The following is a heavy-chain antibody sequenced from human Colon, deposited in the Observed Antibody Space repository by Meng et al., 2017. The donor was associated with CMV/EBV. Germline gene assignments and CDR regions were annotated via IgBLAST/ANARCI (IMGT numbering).Heavy chain of an antibody. D-gene: IGHD1-1*01. CDR1: KFTVSSNE. CDR3: ARWRGGTHDY. Sequence: GGSLRLSCAASKFTVSSNEMNWVRQAPGKGLEWVSYISSGSTIYYADSVKGRFTISRDNAKNSLYLQMNSLRAEDTAVYYCARWRGGTHDYWGQGTLVTVSS. V-gene: IGHV3-48*03. CDR2: ISSGSTI. J-gene: IGHJ4*02.